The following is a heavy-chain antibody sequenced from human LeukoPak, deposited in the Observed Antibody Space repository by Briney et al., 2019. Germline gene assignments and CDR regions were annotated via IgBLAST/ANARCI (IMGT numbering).Heavy chain of an antibody. CDR2: ITYDGSNK. V-gene: IGHV3-30*04. Sequence: PGRSLRLSCAASGFTFSSYAMHWVRQAPGKGLEWVAVITYDGSNKYYADSVKGRFTISRDNSKNTLYLQMNSLRAEDTAVYYCAREYYYDSSGYQSPLRYGMDVWGQGTTVTVSS. CDR3: AREYYYDSSGYQSPLRYGMDV. CDR1: GFTFSSYA. J-gene: IGHJ6*02. D-gene: IGHD3-22*01.